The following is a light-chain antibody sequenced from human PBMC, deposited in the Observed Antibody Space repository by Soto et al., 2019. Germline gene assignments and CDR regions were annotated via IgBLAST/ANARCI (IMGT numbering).Light chain of an antibody. V-gene: IGKV3-20*01. Sequence: EIVLTQSPGTLSLSPGERASLSCIASQRFRRSSLAWYQQKPGQPPRLLIYGASSRATGIPDRFSGSGSGTDFTLNISRLEPEDFAVYFCQQYGDSPDTDRWTFGPGTKVEIK. CDR2: GAS. CDR1: QRFRRSS. J-gene: IGKJ1*01. CDR3: QQYGDSPDTDRWT.